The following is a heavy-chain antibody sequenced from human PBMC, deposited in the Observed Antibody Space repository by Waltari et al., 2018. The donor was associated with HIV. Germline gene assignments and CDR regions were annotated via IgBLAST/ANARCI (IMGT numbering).Heavy chain of an antibody. D-gene: IGHD3-16*02. J-gene: IGHJ4*02. CDR3: ARHSTVGLRLGELSPRIDF. Sequence: QPQLQESGPGLVKPSETLSLTCSVSGGYTDSRSFCWGWIRQPPGKCLEWIGNVYYSGSTNHNPSLKSRVTISADTSTNQFSLKLSSVTAADTAIYFCARHSTVGLRLGELSPRIDFWGQGTLVIVSS. CDR2: VYYSGST. CDR1: GGYTDSRSFC. V-gene: IGHV4-39*01.